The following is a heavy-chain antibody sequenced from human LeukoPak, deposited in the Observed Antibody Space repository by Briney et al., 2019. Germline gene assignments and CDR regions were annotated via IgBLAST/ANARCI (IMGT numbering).Heavy chain of an antibody. CDR2: IYTSGSP. J-gene: IGHJ6*03. CDR1: GGSISSYY. CDR3: ARARYCTSLSCPYYYYYYMDV. Sequence: PSETLSLTCTVSGGSISSYYWSWIRQTAGKGLEWIGRIYTSGSPNYNPSLKSRVTMSVDTSKNQFSLKLSSVTAADTAVYYCARARYCTSLSCPYYYYYYMDVWGKGTTVTVSS. V-gene: IGHV4-4*07. D-gene: IGHD2-8*01.